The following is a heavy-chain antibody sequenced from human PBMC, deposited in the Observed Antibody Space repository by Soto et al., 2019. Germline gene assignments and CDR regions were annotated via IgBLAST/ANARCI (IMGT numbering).Heavy chain of an antibody. CDR1: GGTFSSYA. Sequence: QVPLVQSGAEVKKPGSSVKVSCKASGGTFSSYAISWVRQAPGQGLEWMGGIIPIFGTANYAQKFQGRVTITADKSTSTGYMALSSLRSEDTAVDYCAREQHIAARPGWSDTWGQGPLVTVSS. CDR3: AREQHIAARPGWSDT. CDR2: IIPIFGTA. J-gene: IGHJ5*02. D-gene: IGHD6-6*01. V-gene: IGHV1-69*06.